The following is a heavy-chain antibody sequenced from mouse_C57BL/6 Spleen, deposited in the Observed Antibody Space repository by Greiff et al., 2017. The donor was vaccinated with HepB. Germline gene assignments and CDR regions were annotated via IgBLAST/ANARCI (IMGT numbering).Heavy chain of an antibody. J-gene: IGHJ4*01. CDR1: GFTFSSYA. Sequence: EVQGVESGEGLVKPGGSLKLSCAASGFTFSSYAMSWVRQTPEKRLEWVAYISSGGDYIYYADTVKGRFTISRDNARNTLYLQMSSLKSEDTAMYYCTRGYDYDGYAMDYWGQGTSVTVSS. CDR2: ISSGGDYI. D-gene: IGHD2-4*01. CDR3: TRGYDYDGYAMDY. V-gene: IGHV5-9-1*02.